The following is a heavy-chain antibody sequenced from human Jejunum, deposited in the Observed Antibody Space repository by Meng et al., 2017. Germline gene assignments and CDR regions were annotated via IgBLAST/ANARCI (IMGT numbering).Heavy chain of an antibody. J-gene: IGHJ1*01. CDR1: GDSITSGMYY. CDR3: ARSGRGCDGYCDYFHH. CDR2: IYTSGST. Sequence: SETLSLTCTVSGDSITSGMYYWSWIRQPAGKGLECIGRIYTSGSTSYNPSLKSRVTISIDTSKSQFSLQLSSVTAADTAVYYCARSGRGCDGYCDYFHHWGQGTLVTVSS. D-gene: IGHD2-21*02. V-gene: IGHV4-61*02.